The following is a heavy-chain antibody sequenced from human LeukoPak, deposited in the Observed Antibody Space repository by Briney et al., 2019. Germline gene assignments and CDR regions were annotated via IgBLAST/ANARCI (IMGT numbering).Heavy chain of an antibody. V-gene: IGHV4-61*02. J-gene: IGHJ6*03. CDR2: IYTSGST. CDR1: GGSISSGSYY. Sequence: PSETLSLTCTVSGGSISSGSYYWSWIRQPAGKGLEWIGRIYTSGSTNYNPSLKSRVTISVDTSKNQFSLKLSSVTAADTAVYYCARGYFGSRNYYMDNYYYYYMDVWGKGTTVTVSS. CDR3: ARGYFGSRNYYMDNYYYYYMDV. D-gene: IGHD3-10*01.